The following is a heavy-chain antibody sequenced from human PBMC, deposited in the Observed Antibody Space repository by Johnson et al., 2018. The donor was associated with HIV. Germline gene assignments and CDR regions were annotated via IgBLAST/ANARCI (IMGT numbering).Heavy chain of an antibody. CDR1: GLSLSAYG. Sequence: VQLVESGGGVVQPETSLRLSCEGSGLSLSAYGLHWVRQAPGKGLEWVAVIWPDGSNKYYADSVKGRFTISRDNSKNTLYLQMNSLRAEDTAVYYCARDSKYYYDSSGNYYEHDAFDIWGQGTMVTVSS. J-gene: IGHJ3*02. V-gene: IGHV3-33*01. CDR3: ARDSKYYYDSSGNYYEHDAFDI. CDR2: IWPDGSNK. D-gene: IGHD3-22*01.